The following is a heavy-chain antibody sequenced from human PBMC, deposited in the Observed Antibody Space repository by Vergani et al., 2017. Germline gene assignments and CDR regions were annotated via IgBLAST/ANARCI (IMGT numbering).Heavy chain of an antibody. Sequence: QVQLQESGPGLVKPSETLSLTCTVSNDSVSNTFYYWGWIRQTPGKGLEWIGSIYYSGSTNYNPSLKSRVTISVDTSKNQFSLKLSSVTAADTAVYYCARGRGVVVPAALRWFDPWGQGTLVTVSS. CDR3: ARGRGVVVPAALRWFDP. CDR2: IYYSGST. D-gene: IGHD2-2*01. J-gene: IGHJ5*02. CDR1: NDSVSNTFYY. V-gene: IGHV4-39*07.